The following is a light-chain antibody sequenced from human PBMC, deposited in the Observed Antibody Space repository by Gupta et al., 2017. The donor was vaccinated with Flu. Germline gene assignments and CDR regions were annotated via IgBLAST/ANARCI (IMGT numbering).Light chain of an antibody. J-gene: IGKJ2*01. Sequence: PSTLTASVGDRVTITCRAGQSIRDWVAWYQQKPGKAPKLLIYMASTLESGVPSRFSGSGYGTEFTLTISSLQPEDLATYYCQQDDNSLETFGQGTKVEIK. CDR1: QSIRDW. CDR3: QQDDNSLET. V-gene: IGKV1-5*03. CDR2: MAS.